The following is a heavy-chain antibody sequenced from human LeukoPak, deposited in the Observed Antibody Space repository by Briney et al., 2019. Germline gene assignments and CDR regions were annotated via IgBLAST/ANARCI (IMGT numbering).Heavy chain of an antibody. J-gene: IGHJ4*02. CDR3: ARAESSGYSNFDY. V-gene: IGHV4-30-4*01. D-gene: IGHD3-22*01. Sequence: PSQTLSLTCTVSGGSISSGDYYWSWIRQPPGKGLEWIGYIYYSGSTYYNPSLKSRVTISVDTSKNQFSLKLSSVTAADTAVYYCARAESSGYSNFDYWGQGTLVTVSS. CDR1: GGSISSGDYY. CDR2: IYYSGST.